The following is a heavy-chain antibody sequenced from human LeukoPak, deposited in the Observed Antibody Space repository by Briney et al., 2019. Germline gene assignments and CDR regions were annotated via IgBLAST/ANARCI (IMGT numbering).Heavy chain of an antibody. CDR1: GYSISSTYY. CDR3: ARHCSGGSCSVADDAFDI. Sequence: SETLSLTCTVSGYSISSTYYWGWIRQPPGKGLEWVGSVFHSGSTYYNPSLKSRVTFSVDTSKNQFSLKLSSVTAADTAVYYCARHCSGGSCSVADDAFDIWGQGTMVTVSS. D-gene: IGHD2-15*01. J-gene: IGHJ3*02. CDR2: VFHSGST. V-gene: IGHV4-38-2*02.